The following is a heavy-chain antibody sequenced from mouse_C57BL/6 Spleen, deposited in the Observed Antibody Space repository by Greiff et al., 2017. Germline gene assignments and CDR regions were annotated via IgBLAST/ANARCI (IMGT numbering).Heavy chain of an antibody. CDR3: TLYGSSLSFAY. D-gene: IGHD1-1*01. CDR1: GYTFTDYE. V-gene: IGHV1-15*01. J-gene: IGHJ3*01. CDR2: IDPETGGT. Sequence: QVQLKQSGAELVRPGASVTLSCKASGYTFTDYEMHWVKQTPVHGLEWIGAIDPETGGTAYNQKFKGKAILTADKSSSTAYMELRSLTSEDSAVYYCTLYGSSLSFAYWGQGTLVTVSA.